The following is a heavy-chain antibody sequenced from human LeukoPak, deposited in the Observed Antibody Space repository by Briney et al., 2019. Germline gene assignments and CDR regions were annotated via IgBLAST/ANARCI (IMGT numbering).Heavy chain of an antibody. V-gene: IGHV3-30*02. CDR3: AKADYGDFKENYYMDV. CDR2: ISYTSHK. D-gene: IGHD4-17*01. CDR1: GFTFSTYG. J-gene: IGHJ6*03. Sequence: GGSLRLSCAASGFTFSTYGLQWVRQAPGKGLEWVSFISYTSHKYYTDSVKSRFTISRDNSRDTLYLQKSSLRAEDTAVYYCAKADYGDFKENYYMDVWGKGTTVTVSS.